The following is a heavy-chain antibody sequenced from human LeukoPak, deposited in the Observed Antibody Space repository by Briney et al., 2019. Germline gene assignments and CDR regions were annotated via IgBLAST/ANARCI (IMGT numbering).Heavy chain of an antibody. CDR3: ARENQLPQPPGGYYYYYMDV. V-gene: IGHV3-23*01. J-gene: IGHJ6*03. D-gene: IGHD2-2*01. Sequence: GGTLRLSCAASGFTFNTYGMSWVRQAPGKGLEWVSGISGSGGATYYADSVKGRFTISRDDPHNTLYLQMNSLRAEDTAVYYCARENQLPQPPGGYYYYYMDVWGKGTTVTVSS. CDR2: ISGSGGAT. CDR1: GFTFNTYG.